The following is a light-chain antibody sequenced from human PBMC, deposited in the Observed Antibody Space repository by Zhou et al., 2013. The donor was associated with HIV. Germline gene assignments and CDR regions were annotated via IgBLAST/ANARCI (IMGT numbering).Light chain of an antibody. CDR3: QQYNSYSS. CDR2: AAS. V-gene: IGKV1-39*01. CDR1: QRINTN. J-gene: IGKJ1*01. Sequence: DIQMTQSPSSLSASEGDTVTISCRASQRINTNLNWYQQKPGEAPKLLIYAASSLQSGVPSRFSGSGSGTEFTLTISSLQPEDFATYFCQQYNSYSSFGQGTKVEIK.